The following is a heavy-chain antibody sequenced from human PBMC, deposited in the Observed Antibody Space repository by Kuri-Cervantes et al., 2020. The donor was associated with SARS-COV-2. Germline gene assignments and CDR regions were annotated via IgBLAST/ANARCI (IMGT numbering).Heavy chain of an antibody. D-gene: IGHD5-12*01. J-gene: IGHJ5*02. Sequence: SVKVSCKASGFTFRSSAVQWVRQARGQHLEWIGRIVVGSGDTNYAQEFHERVTITRDVSTSTAYMELSSLRSEDTAVYYCAKATGLGWFDPWGQGTLVTVSS. CDR3: AKATGLGWFDP. V-gene: IGHV1-58*01. CDR1: GFTFRSSA. CDR2: IVVGSGDT.